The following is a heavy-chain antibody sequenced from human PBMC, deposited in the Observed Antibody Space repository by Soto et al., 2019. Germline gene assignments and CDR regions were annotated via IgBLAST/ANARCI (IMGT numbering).Heavy chain of an antibody. Sequence: QVQLVESGGGVVQPGRSLRLSCAASGFTFSSYGMHWVRQAPGKGLEWVAVIWYDGSNKYYADSVKGRFTISRDNSKNTLYLQMNSLRAEDTAVYYCARDSYGSGSYPDYWGQGTLVTVSS. J-gene: IGHJ4*02. CDR2: IWYDGSNK. D-gene: IGHD3-10*01. V-gene: IGHV3-33*01. CDR3: ARDSYGSGSYPDY. CDR1: GFTFSSYG.